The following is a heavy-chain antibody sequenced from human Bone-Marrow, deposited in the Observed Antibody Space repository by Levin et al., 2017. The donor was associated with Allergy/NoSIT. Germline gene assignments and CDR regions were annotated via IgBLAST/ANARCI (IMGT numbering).Heavy chain of an antibody. CDR3: IRVRTYYGRPVPQAGDDY. V-gene: IGHV3-49*04. D-gene: IGHD2-21*01. CDR1: GFTFGDYA. Sequence: GESLKISCTASGFTFGDYAMSWVRQAPGKGLEWVGFIRSKAYGGTVEYAASVKGRFTVSRDDSKSIAYLQMNSLKTEDTAMYYCIRVRTYYGRPVPQAGDDYWGQGTLVTVSS. J-gene: IGHJ4*02. CDR2: IRSKAYGGTV.